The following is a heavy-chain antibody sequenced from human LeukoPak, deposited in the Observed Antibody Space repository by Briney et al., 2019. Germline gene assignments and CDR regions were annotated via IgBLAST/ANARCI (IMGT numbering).Heavy chain of an antibody. Sequence: GEPLRHSCAASAFTLSSYSINWVRQAPGQGLEWVSSISRSRSYIYHEASLQDRFTISTDHAKKPLYLQMNSLRAEDTAVYYCARVGPWVSPDYYYYYMDVWGKGTTVTVSS. CDR1: AFTLSSYS. J-gene: IGHJ6*03. D-gene: IGHD3-16*01. V-gene: IGHV3-21*01. CDR3: ARVGPWVSPDYYYYYMDV. CDR2: ISRSRSYI.